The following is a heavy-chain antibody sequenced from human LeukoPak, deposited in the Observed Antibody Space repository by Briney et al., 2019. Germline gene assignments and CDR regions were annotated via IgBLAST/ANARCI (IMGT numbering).Heavy chain of an antibody. CDR1: GFTFSGYA. CDR2: IFASGSTT. Sequence: PGGSLRLSCAASGFTFSGYAMNWVRQAPGKGLEWVSLIFASGSTTKYADSVKGRFTISRDNSRATLVLQLNGLRAEDTAIYYCVKKGGSWSPRFDAWGQGILVTVSS. D-gene: IGHD6-13*01. J-gene: IGHJ5*02. V-gene: IGHV3-23*05. CDR3: VKKGGSWSPRFDA.